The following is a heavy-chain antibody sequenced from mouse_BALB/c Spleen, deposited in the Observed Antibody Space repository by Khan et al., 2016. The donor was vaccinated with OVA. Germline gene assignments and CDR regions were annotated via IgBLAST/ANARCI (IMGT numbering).Heavy chain of an antibody. CDR3: ARTYGSDFDY. J-gene: IGHJ2*01. CDR1: GYSFTGYF. Sequence: VQLKQSGPELVKPGASVKISCKASGYSFTGYFMNWLMQSHGKSLEWIGRINPHIGETFYNQKFRDKATLNVDESSSTAHMELRSLASEDSAVYYCARTYGSDFDYWGQGTTLTVSS. V-gene: IGHV1-20*02. D-gene: IGHD1-1*01. CDR2: INPHIGET.